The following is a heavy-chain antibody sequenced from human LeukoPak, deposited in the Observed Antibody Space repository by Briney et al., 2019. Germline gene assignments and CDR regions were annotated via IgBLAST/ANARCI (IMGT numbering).Heavy chain of an antibody. J-gene: IGHJ3*02. Sequence: ASVKVSCKASGGTFSSYTISWVRQAPGHGLEWMGRIIPILGIANYAQKFQGRVTITADKSTSTAYMELSSLRSEDTAVYYCAGRVVVPAAIHWDDAFDIWGQGTMVTVSS. CDR2: IIPILGIA. CDR3: AGRVVVPAAIHWDDAFDI. D-gene: IGHD2-2*01. CDR1: GGTFSSYT. V-gene: IGHV1-69*02.